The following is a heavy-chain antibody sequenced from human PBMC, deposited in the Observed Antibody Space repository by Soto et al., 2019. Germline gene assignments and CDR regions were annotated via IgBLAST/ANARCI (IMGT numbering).Heavy chain of an antibody. Sequence: EVQLVESGGGLVQPGGSLRLSCVASGFTFSSSEMYWVRQAPGKGLEWVSYIHPAGQPIFYADSVKGRFTISRDNAKNSLYLQMNSLRAEDTAVYYCARRDSSWGQGTKVTVSS. CDR2: IHPAGQPI. CDR1: GFTFSSSE. CDR3: ARRDSS. D-gene: IGHD3-22*01. V-gene: IGHV3-48*03. J-gene: IGHJ3*01.